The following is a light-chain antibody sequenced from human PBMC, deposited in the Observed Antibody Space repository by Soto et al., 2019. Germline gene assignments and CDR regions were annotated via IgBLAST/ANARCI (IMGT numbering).Light chain of an antibody. Sequence: DIQMTQSPSTLSASVGDRVTITYRASQSISSWLAWYQQKPGKAPKLLIYKASSLESRVPSRFSGSGSGTEFTLTISSLQPDDFATYYCQQYNSYPITFGQGTRLEI. V-gene: IGKV1-5*03. CDR1: QSISSW. J-gene: IGKJ5*01. CDR2: KAS. CDR3: QQYNSYPIT.